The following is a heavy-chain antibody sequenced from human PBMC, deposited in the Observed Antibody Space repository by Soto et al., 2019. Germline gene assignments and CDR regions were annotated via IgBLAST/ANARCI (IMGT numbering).Heavy chain of an antibody. V-gene: IGHV5-51*01. J-gene: IGHJ6*02. D-gene: IGHD2-2*02. Sequence: GESLKISCKGSGYSFTSYWIGWVRQMPGKGLEWMGIIYPGDSDTRYSPSFQGQVTISADKSISTAYLQWSSLKASDTAMYYCARFPSVLAAAITYYYGIDVWGQGTTVTLSS. CDR1: GYSFTSYW. CDR2: IYPGDSDT. CDR3: ARFPSVLAAAITYYYGIDV.